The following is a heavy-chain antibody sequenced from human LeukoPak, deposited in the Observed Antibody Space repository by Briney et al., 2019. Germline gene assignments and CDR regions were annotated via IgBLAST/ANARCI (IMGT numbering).Heavy chain of an antibody. Sequence: KAGGSLRLSCAASGFTFSNAWMSWVRQAPGKGLEWVSSISSSSSYIYYADSVKGRFTISRDNAKNSLYLQMNSLRAEDTAVYYCARAGRERWLQLIGYWGQGTLVTVSS. D-gene: IGHD5-24*01. CDR3: ARAGRERWLQLIGY. CDR1: GFTFSNAW. CDR2: ISSSSSYI. J-gene: IGHJ4*02. V-gene: IGHV3-21*01.